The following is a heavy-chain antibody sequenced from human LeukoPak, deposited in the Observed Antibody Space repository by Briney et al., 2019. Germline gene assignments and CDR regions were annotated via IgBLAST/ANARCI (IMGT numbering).Heavy chain of an antibody. V-gene: IGHV1-2*02. Sequence: GASVKVSCKASGGTFSSYAISWVRQAPGQGLEWMGWINPNSGGTNYAQKFQGRVTMTRDTSISTAYMELSRPRSDDTAVYYCASENSGSYDYWGQGTLVTVSS. CDR3: ASENSGSYDY. CDR2: INPNSGGT. D-gene: IGHD1-26*01. J-gene: IGHJ4*02. CDR1: GGTFSSYA.